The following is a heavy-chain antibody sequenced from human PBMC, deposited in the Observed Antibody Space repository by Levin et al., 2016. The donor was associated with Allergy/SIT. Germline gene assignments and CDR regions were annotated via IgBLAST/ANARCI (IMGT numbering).Heavy chain of an antibody. CDR2: ISAYNGHT. CDR3: AREAAVLWSTELSEHLYYSDY. V-gene: IGHV1-18*01. CDR1: GYIFGSYG. D-gene: IGHD3-16*01. Sequence: ASVKVSCKASGYIFGSYGINWVRQAPGQGLEWMSWISAYNGHTKYAQKFQGRVTMTTDKSTSTAYMELRSLRPDDTAIYFCAREAAVLWSTELSEHLYYSDYWGQGSLVTVSS. J-gene: IGHJ4*02.